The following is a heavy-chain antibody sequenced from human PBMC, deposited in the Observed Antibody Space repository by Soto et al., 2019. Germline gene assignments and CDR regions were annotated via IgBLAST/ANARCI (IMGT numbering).Heavy chain of an antibody. CDR2: IWYDGSKE. D-gene: IGHD6-13*01. CDR1: GLPFNRNG. CDR3: ARGSSGYISSWYYFDY. Sequence: GSLRLSCAASGLPFNRNGMHWVRQAPGKGLEWVAVIWYDGSKEYYSDSVKGRFTISRDNSKNMLYLQMNSLRAEDTAVYFCARGSSGYISSWYYFDYWGRGTLVTVSS. J-gene: IGHJ4*02. V-gene: IGHV3-33*01.